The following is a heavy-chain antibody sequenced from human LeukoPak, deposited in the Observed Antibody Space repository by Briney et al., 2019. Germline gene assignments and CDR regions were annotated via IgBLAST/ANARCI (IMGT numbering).Heavy chain of an antibody. V-gene: IGHV1-2*02. CDR3: ARGKARWFGELFIWFDP. CDR1: GYTFTGYY. Sequence: GASVKVSCKASGYTFTGYYMHWVRQAPGQGLEWMGWINPDSDGTNYAQKFQGRVTMTRDTSISTAYMELSSLRSDDTAVYYCARGKARWFGELFIWFDPWGQGTLVTVSS. J-gene: IGHJ5*02. D-gene: IGHD3-10*01. CDR2: INPDSDGT.